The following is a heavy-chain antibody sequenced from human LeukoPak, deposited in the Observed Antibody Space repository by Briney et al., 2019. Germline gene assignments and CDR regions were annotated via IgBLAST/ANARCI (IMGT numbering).Heavy chain of an antibody. D-gene: IGHD3-3*01. V-gene: IGHV3-23*01. Sequence: PGGSLRLSCAASGFTFSSYAMSWVRQAPGKGLEWVSAISGSGGSTYYADSVKGRFTISRDNSKNTLYLQMNSLRAEDTAVYYRAKDPQEYDFWSGYYEGSDYWGQGTLVTVSS. J-gene: IGHJ4*02. CDR2: ISGSGGST. CDR1: GFTFSSYA. CDR3: AKDPQEYDFWSGYYEGSDY.